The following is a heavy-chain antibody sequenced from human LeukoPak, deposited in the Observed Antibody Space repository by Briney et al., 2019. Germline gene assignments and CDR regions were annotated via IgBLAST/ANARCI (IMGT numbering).Heavy chain of an antibody. J-gene: IGHJ4*02. CDR2: INHSGST. V-gene: IGHV4-34*01. CDR1: GGSFSGYY. CDR3: AREVLWFGELFPYYFDY. D-gene: IGHD3-10*01. Sequence: SETLSLTCAVYGGSFSGYYWSWIRQPPGKGLEWIGEINHSGSTNYNPSLKSRVTISVDTSNNQFSLKLSSVTAADTAVYYCAREVLWFGELFPYYFDYWGQGTLVTVSS.